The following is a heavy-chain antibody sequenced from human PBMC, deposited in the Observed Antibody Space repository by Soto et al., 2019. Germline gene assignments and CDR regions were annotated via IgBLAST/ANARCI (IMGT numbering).Heavy chain of an antibody. CDR3: AREEAVAGNYYYYGMDV. CDR1: GNTLTNFY. Sequence: GASVKVSCKASGNTLTNFYIHWVRQAPGQGLEWMGMINPSGGFTNYAQRFQGRVTMTRDTSTATVYMELSSLRSDDTAVFYCAREEAVAGNYYYYGMDVWGQGTTVTVSS. CDR2: INPSGGFT. V-gene: IGHV1-46*01. D-gene: IGHD6-19*01. J-gene: IGHJ6*02.